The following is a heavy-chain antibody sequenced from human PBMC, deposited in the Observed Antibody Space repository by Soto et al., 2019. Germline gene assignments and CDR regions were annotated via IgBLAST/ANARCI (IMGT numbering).Heavy chain of an antibody. V-gene: IGHV1-18*01. CDR1: GYNFTNYG. CDR3: AREGQAPYYYYGMDV. Sequence: ASGKVPCKASGYNFTNYGFSWVRQAPGQGLEWMGWISGYNGNTKYAEKFQGRVTMTTDTSTSTAHMELRSLRSDDTAVYYCAREGQAPYYYYGMDVWGQGTAVTVS. CDR2: ISGYNGNT. J-gene: IGHJ6*02.